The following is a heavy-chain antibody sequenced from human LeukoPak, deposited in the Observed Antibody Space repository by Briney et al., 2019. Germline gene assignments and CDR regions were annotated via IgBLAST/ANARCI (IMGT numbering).Heavy chain of an antibody. J-gene: IGHJ2*01. D-gene: IGHD6-6*01. V-gene: IGHV4-61*02. CDR1: GGSISSGSYY. Sequence: SQTLSLTCTVSGGSISSGSYYWSWIRQPAGKGLEWIGLIYTSGSTNYNPSLKSRVTISVDTSKNQFSLKLSSVTAADTAVYYCATKAARPFYWYFDLWGRGTLVTVSS. CDR3: ATKAARPFYWYFDL. CDR2: IYTSGST.